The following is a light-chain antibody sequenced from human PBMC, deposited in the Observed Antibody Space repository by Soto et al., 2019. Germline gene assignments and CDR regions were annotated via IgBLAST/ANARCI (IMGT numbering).Light chain of an antibody. CDR2: EVT. J-gene: IGLJ2*01. CDR1: SGDIGGYNY. CDR3: SSYTTNITPVV. V-gene: IGLV2-14*01. Sequence: QSALTQPASVSGSPGQSITISCTGTSGDIGGYNYVSWYQQHPGKAPKLLISEVTNRPSGVSNRFSGSKSGNTASLTISGLQAEDEAVYYCSSYTTNITPVVFGGGTKVTVL.